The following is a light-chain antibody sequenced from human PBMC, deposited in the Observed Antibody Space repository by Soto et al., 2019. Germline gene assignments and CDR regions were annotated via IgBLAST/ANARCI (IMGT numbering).Light chain of an antibody. CDR2: GAS. J-gene: IGKJ1*01. V-gene: IGKV3-20*01. CDR3: QQYSYLWT. CDR1: QSFTSSH. Sequence: EIVLTQSPGTLSLSPGERATLSCRASQSFTSSHLAWYQQKPGQAPRLLIYGASNRATGIPDRFTGSGSGTDFTLTISRLEHEDFAVYYCQQYSYLWTFGQGTKVDIK.